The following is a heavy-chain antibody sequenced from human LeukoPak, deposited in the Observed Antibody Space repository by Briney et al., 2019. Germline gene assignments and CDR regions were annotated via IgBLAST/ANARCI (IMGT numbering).Heavy chain of an antibody. CDR2: ISSSSSTI. CDR3: ARGPIAVAAD. Sequence: PGGSLRLSCAASGFTFSSYSMNWVRQVLGKGLEWVSYISSSSSTIYYADSVKGRFTISRDNAKNSLYLQMNSLRAEDTAVYYCARGPIAVAADWGQGTLVTVSS. CDR1: GFTFSSYS. V-gene: IGHV3-48*01. D-gene: IGHD6-19*01. J-gene: IGHJ4*02.